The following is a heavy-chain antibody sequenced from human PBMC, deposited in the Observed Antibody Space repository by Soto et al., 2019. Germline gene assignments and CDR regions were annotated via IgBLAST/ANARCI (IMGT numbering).Heavy chain of an antibody. D-gene: IGHD6-13*01. CDR2: IYYSGST. Sequence: SETLSLTCTVSGGSISSYDWSWIRQPPGKGLEWIGYIYYSGSTNYNPSLKSRVTISVDTSKNQFSLKLSSVTAADTAVYYCARDGGAAGHWFDPWGQGTLVTVSS. J-gene: IGHJ5*02. V-gene: IGHV4-59*01. CDR1: GGSISSYD. CDR3: ARDGGAAGHWFDP.